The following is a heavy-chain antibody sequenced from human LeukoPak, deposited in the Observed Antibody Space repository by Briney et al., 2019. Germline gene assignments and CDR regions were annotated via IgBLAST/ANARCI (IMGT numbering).Heavy chain of an antibody. CDR2: ITWNSGSI. CDR3: TRSSGWYNSFDY. D-gene: IGHD6-19*01. CDR1: LFTFDNYA. V-gene: IGHV3-9*03. Sequence: GGSLRLSCAASLFTFDNYAMHWVGQAPGKGLEWVTGITWNSGSIDYADFVKGRFTISRDNAKNSLFLQMNGLRPEDMAFYYCTRSSGWYNSFDYWGQGTLVTVSS. J-gene: IGHJ4*02.